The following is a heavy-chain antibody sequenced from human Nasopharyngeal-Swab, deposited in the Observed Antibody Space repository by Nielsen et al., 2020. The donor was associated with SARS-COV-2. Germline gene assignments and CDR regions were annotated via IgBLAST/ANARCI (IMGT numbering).Heavy chain of an antibody. J-gene: IGHJ3*02. CDR2: IWYDGGNK. D-gene: IGHD3-16*02. CDR1: GFTFSSFA. V-gene: IGHV3-33*01. Sequence: GESLKISCAASGFTFSSFAMNWVRQAPGKGLEWVAIIWYDGGNKYFADSVKGRFTISRDNAKSSLYLQMNSLRAEDTAVYYCARFSCDYVWGSYRCDTFDIWGQGTMVTVSS. CDR3: ARFSCDYVWGSYRCDTFDI.